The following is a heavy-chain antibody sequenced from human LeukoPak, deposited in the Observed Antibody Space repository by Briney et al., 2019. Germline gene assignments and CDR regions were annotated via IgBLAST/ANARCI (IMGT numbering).Heavy chain of an antibody. V-gene: IGHV3-33*08. D-gene: IGHD3-22*01. CDR2: IWYDGSNK. CDR1: GYTFSSHG. Sequence: GGSLRLSCAASGYTFSSHGLTWVRQAPGKGLEWVAVIWYDGSNKYYADSVKGRFTISRDNSKNTLYLQMNSLRAEDTAVYYCAREQRRGIVVVIDYWGQGTLVTVSS. J-gene: IGHJ4*02. CDR3: AREQRRGIVVVIDY.